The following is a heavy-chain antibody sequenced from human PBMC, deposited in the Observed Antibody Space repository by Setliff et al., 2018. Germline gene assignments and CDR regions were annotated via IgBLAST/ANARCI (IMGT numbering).Heavy chain of an antibody. J-gene: IGHJ6*03. Sequence: PGGSLRLSCVTSGFTFSNYGMTWVRRAPGKGLEWISYISTSSTIIYYADSVKGRFTISRDNANHSLHLQMNSLRAEDTAVYYCARGGRFAHYMDVWGKGTTVTVSS. CDR1: GFTFSNYG. CDR3: ARGGRFAHYMDV. D-gene: IGHD3-3*01. V-gene: IGHV3-48*01. CDR2: ISTSSTII.